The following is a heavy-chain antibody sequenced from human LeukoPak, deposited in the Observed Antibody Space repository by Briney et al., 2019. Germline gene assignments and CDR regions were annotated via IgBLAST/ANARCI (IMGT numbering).Heavy chain of an antibody. D-gene: IGHD6-19*01. CDR3: GRGGIALAGLDY. Sequence: PGGSLRLSCAASGFTFRSYDMNWVRQAPGEGLEWVSYISSSGTTIYYADSVKGRFTISRDNAKNSLYLQMSSLRAEDTAVYYCGRGGIALAGLDYWGQGTLVTVSS. J-gene: IGHJ4*02. CDR1: GFTFRSYD. V-gene: IGHV3-48*03. CDR2: ISSSGTTI.